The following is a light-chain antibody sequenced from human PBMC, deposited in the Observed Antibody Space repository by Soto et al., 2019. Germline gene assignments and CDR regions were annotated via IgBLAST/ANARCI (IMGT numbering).Light chain of an antibody. V-gene: IGKV3-11*01. CDR3: QQRSNWPPT. CDR1: QSVSSS. CDR2: DAS. J-gene: IGKJ1*01. Sequence: EIVLTQSPATLSLSPGERATLSCRASQSVSSSLAWYQQKPGQAPRLLMYDASNRATGIPARLSGSGSGTDFTLTSSSLEPEDFAVYYCQQRSNWPPTFGQGTKVEIK.